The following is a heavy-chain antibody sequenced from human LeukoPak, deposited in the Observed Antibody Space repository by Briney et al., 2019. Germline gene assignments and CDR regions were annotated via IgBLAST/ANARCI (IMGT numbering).Heavy chain of an antibody. V-gene: IGHV3-21*01. Sequence: GGSLRLSCAASGFTFSSYSMNWVRQAPGKGLEWVSFISTSSIYIYYADSVRGRFTISRDNAKNSLYLQMNSLRAEDTAVYYCVRVDSSGYGLHWGLDYWGQGTLVTVSS. D-gene: IGHD3-22*01. CDR3: VRVDSSGYGLHWGLDY. J-gene: IGHJ4*02. CDR2: ISTSSIYI. CDR1: GFTFSSYS.